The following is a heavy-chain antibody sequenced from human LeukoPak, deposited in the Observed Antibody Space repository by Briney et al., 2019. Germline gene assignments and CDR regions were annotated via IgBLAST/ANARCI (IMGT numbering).Heavy chain of an antibody. CDR2: ISAYNGNT. CDR3: ARSDYGDSPFDY. CDR1: GYTFTGYY. V-gene: IGHV1-18*04. J-gene: IGHJ4*02. Sequence: GASVKVSCKASGYTFTGYYMHWVRQAPGQGLEWMGWISAYNGNTNYAQKLQGRVTMTTDTSTSTAYMELRSLRSDDTAVYYCARSDYGDSPFDYWGQGTLVTVSS. D-gene: IGHD4-17*01.